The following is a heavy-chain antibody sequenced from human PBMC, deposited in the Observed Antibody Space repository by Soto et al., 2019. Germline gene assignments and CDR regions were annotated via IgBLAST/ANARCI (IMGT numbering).Heavy chain of an antibody. Sequence: QVQLQESGPGLVKPSQTLSLTCTVSGGSISSGDYYWSWIRQHPGKGLEWIGYIYDSGTTYYNPSLQSRLTISGDTSKNQLSLKLSSVTAADTAVYYCARGEVRTTFRHWGQGTLVTVSS. CDR2: IYDSGTT. CDR3: ARGEVRTTFRH. V-gene: IGHV4-31*03. D-gene: IGHD3-10*01. J-gene: IGHJ4*02. CDR1: GGSISSGDYY.